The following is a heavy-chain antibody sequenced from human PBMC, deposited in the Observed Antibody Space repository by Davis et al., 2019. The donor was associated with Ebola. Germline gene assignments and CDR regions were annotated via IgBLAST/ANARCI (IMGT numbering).Heavy chain of an antibody. CDR3: ARSAGYSSGWYPT. J-gene: IGHJ5*02. D-gene: IGHD6-19*01. V-gene: IGHV3-33*08. CDR1: GFTFSSYA. Sequence: GESLKISCAASGFTFSSYAMSWVRQAPGKGLEWVAVIWYDGSNKYYADSVKGRFTISRDNSKNTLYLQMNSLRAEDTAVYYCARSAGYSSGWYPTWGQGTLVTVSS. CDR2: IWYDGSNK.